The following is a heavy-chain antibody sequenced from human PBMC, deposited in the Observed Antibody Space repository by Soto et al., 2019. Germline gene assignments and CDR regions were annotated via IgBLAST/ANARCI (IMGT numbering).Heavy chain of an antibody. V-gene: IGHV4-31*03. CDR2: ISYIGST. CDR1: GGSISSGAYY. CDR3: ARDYYHSTLSMDV. Sequence: QVQLQESGPGLMKPSQTLSLTCSVSGGSISSGAYYWIWIRQHPGKGLAWMGYISYIGSTYYNPSLKSRATISVDTSKNQCFLRLSSVTDADTAVYYCARDYYHSTLSMDVWGQGTTVTVSS. D-gene: IGHD3-22*01. J-gene: IGHJ6*02.